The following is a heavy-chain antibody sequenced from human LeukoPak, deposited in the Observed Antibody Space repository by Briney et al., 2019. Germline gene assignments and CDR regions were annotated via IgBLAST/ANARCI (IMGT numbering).Heavy chain of an antibody. J-gene: IGHJ3*02. V-gene: IGHV4-59*08. Sequence: SETLSLTCTVSGGSISSYYWSWIRQPPGKGLEWIGYMYYSGSTNYNPSLKSRVTISVDTSKNQFSLKLSSVTAADTAVYYCARRGLDCSGGSCYDDAFDIWGQGTMVTVSS. CDR3: ARRGLDCSGGSCYDDAFDI. CDR1: GGSISSYY. D-gene: IGHD2-15*01. CDR2: MYYSGST.